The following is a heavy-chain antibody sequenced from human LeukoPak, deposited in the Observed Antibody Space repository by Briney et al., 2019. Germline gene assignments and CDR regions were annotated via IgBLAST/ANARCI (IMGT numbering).Heavy chain of an antibody. V-gene: IGHV4-59*12. D-gene: IGHD6-19*01. Sequence: SETLSLTCTVSGGSISSYYWSWIRQPPGKGLEWIGYIYYSGSTYYNPSLKSRVTISVDTSKNQFSLQLNSVTPEDTAVYYCARAARQQWLVMELTVFDYWGQGTLVTVSS. J-gene: IGHJ4*02. CDR2: IYYSGST. CDR3: ARAARQQWLVMELTVFDY. CDR1: GGSISSYY.